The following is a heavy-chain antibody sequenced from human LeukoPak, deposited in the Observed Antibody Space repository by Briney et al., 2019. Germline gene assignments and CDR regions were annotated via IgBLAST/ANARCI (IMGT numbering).Heavy chain of an antibody. Sequence: ASVKVSCKASGYTFTSYYMHWVRQAPGQGLEWMGIINPSGGSTSYAQKFQGRVTMTRDTSTSTVYMELSSLRSEDTAVYYCARDTRDSSGWGPLGYYFDYWGQGTLVTVSS. D-gene: IGHD6-19*01. CDR3: ARDTRDSSGWGPLGYYFDY. CDR2: INPSGGST. J-gene: IGHJ4*02. CDR1: GYTFTSYY. V-gene: IGHV1-46*01.